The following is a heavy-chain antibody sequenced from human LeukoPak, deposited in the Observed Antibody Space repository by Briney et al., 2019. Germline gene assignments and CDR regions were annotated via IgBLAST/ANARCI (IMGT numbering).Heavy chain of an antibody. V-gene: IGHV4-59*01. CDR2: IYYSGST. CDR1: GDSISSYY. J-gene: IGHJ4*02. CDR3: ARGATAYYFDY. Sequence: PSETLSLTCTVSGDSISSYYWSWIRQPPGKGLEWIGYIYYSGSTNYNPSLKSRVTISVDTSKNQFSLKLSSVTAADTAVYYCARGATAYYFDYWGQGTLITVSS. D-gene: IGHD2-21*02.